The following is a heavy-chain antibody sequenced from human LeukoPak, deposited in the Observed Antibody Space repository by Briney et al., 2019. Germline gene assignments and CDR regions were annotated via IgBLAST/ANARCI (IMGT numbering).Heavy chain of an antibody. CDR2: INGGGTST. J-gene: IGHJ4*02. D-gene: IGHD5-12*01. CDR3: ARGASGYDGAYYFDY. Sequence: GGSLRLSCAASGFTFSNYEMNWVRQAPGEGLVWVSRINGGGTSTSYADSVKGPFTISRDNAKNTLYLQMNSLRAEDTAVYYCARGASGYDGAYYFDYWGQGTLVTVSS. CDR1: GFTFSNYE. V-gene: IGHV3-74*01.